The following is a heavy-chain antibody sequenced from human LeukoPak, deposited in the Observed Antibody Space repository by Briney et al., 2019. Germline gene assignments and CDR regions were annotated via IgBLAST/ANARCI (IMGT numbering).Heavy chain of an antibody. CDR2: IFRSGST. V-gene: IGHV4-59*01. J-gene: IGHJ6*03. CDR3: ARGIVEGYSYGWFYYMDV. Sequence: SETLSLTCTVSGGSISSYYWNWTRQPPGKGMEWIGYIFRSGSTNYNPSLKSRVTISVDTSKNHFSLNLGSVTAADTAVYYCARGIVEGYSYGWFYYMDVWGKGTTATVSS. CDR1: GGSISSYY. D-gene: IGHD5-18*01.